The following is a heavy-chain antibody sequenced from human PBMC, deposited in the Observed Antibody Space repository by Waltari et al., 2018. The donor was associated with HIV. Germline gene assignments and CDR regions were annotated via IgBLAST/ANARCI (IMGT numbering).Heavy chain of an antibody. J-gene: IGHJ3*02. CDR3: ASSLGFLEWLSGAWGAFDI. D-gene: IGHD3-3*01. CDR2: INAGNGNT. V-gene: IGHV1-3*01. CDR1: GYTFTSYA. Sequence: QVQLVQSGAEVKKPGASVKVSCKASGYTFTSYAMHWVRQAPGQRLEWMGWINAGNGNTKYSQKFQGRVTITRDTSASTAYMELSSLRSEDTAVYYCASSLGFLEWLSGAWGAFDIWGQGTMVTVSS.